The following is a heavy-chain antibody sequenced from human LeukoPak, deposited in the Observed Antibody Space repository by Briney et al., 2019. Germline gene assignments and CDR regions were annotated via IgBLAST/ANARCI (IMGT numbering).Heavy chain of an antibody. Sequence: SETLSLTCTVSGYSISSRYYWGWIRQPPGKRLEWIGSIYYSGSTYYNPSLKSRVTISVDTSKNQFSLKLSSVTAADTAVYYCARIAVAEDYYYYYMDVWGKGTTVTVSS. D-gene: IGHD6-19*01. CDR3: ARIAVAEDYYYYYMDV. J-gene: IGHJ6*03. CDR1: GYSISSRYY. CDR2: IYYSGST. V-gene: IGHV4-38-2*02.